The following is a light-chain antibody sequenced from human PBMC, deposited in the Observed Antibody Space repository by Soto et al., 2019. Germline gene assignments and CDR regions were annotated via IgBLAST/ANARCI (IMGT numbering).Light chain of an antibody. V-gene: IGKV1-27*01. CDR1: QGITNY. Sequence: DIQMTQSPASLSASVGDRVTITCRASQGITNYLAWYQQKPGKVPQLLIYAACTLQSGVPSRCSGSGSGTDFTLTISSLQPEDVATYYCQRYGSAPHTFGPGTKLEIK. CDR2: AAC. CDR3: QRYGSAPHT. J-gene: IGKJ2*01.